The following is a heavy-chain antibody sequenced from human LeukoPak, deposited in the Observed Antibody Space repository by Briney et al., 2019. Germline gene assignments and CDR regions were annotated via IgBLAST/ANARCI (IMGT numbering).Heavy chain of an antibody. V-gene: IGHV4-4*07. CDR3: ARGGYSSSWSLVY. D-gene: IGHD6-13*01. CDR1: GGAISSYY. Sequence: NPSETLSLTCNVSGGAISSYYWSWIRQPAGKELEWVGRFYTSGSANYNPSFNSRVTMSIDASKNQFSLRLSSVTAADTAVYYCARGGYSSSWSLVYWGQGTLVTVSS. J-gene: IGHJ4*02. CDR2: FYTSGSA.